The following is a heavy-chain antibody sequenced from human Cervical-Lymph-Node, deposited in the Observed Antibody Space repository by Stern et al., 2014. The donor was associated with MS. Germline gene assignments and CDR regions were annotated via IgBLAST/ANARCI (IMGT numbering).Heavy chain of an antibody. J-gene: IGHJ3*01. V-gene: IGHV1-69*01. CDR2: IIPSLKAP. D-gene: IGHD2/OR15-2a*01. Sequence: QVQLVQSGAEVKRPGSSVKVSCKVSEETFSTYAVSWVRQAPGQGLEYMGGIIPSLKAPNYVQKFLGRLTISADEFTNTAYMELSSLRSEDTALYYCARLGNNGLDVWGQGTMVVVSA. CDR1: EETFSTYA. CDR3: ARLGNNGLDV.